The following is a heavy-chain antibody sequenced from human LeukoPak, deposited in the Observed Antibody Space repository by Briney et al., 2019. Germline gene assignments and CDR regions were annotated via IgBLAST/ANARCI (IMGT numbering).Heavy chain of an antibody. CDR3: ARGLAYGSGSFYYYYYGMDV. CDR1: GGSVSGYY. Sequence: SETLSLTCTVSGGSVSGYYWSWIRQSPGKGLEWIGYIFYNGRTDSNPSLKSRVTISVDTSKNQISLKLSSVTAADTAVYYCARGLAYGSGSFYYYYYGMDVWGQGTTVTVSS. CDR2: IFYNGRT. V-gene: IGHV4-59*02. J-gene: IGHJ6*01. D-gene: IGHD3-10*01.